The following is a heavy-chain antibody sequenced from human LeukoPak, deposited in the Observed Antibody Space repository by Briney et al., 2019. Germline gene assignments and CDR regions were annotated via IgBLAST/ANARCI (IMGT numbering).Heavy chain of an antibody. CDR2: IYYSGST. J-gene: IGHJ3*02. V-gene: IGHV4-59*11. CDR3: ARSKTRNYFDGYDI. CDR1: GGSISSHY. Sequence: SETLSLACTVSGGSISSHYWSWIRQPPGKGLEWIGYIYYSGSTNYNPSLKSRVTISVDTSKNQFSLKLSSVTAADTAVYYCARSKTRNYFDGYDIWGQGTMVTVSS. D-gene: IGHD3-9*01.